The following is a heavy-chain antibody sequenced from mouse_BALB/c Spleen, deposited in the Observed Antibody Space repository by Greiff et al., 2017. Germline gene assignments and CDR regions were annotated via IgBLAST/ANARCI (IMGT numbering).Heavy chain of an antibody. D-gene: IGHD1-1*01. J-gene: IGHJ2*01. CDR3: AREDYYGSSFFDY. V-gene: IGHV2-9*02. CDR2: IWAGGST. Sequence: VQLKESGPGLVAPSQSLSITCTVSGFSLTSYGVHWVRQPPGKGLEWLGVIWAGGSTNYNSALMSRLSISKDNSKSQVFLKMNSLQTDDTAMYYCAREDYYGSSFFDYWGQGTTLTVSS. CDR1: GFSLTSYG.